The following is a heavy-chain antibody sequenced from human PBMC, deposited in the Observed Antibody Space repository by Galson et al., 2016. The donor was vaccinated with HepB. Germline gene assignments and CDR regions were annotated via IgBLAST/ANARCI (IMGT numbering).Heavy chain of an antibody. CDR3: ATGSNYVIVPGSFEF. Sequence: SLRLSCAASGITFRDHYMSGIRQVPGKGLEWIAYISNTGNTIYYADSVNGRFTISRDNAKNSVFLQMNSLRADDTAPYYCATGSNYVIVPGSFEFWGQGTLVTVSS. D-gene: IGHD3-10*01. CDR1: GITFRDHY. CDR2: ISNTGNTI. J-gene: IGHJ3*01. V-gene: IGHV3-11*01.